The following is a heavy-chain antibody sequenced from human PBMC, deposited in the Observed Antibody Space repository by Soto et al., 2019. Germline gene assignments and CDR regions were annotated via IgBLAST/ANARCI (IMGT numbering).Heavy chain of an antibody. J-gene: IGHJ4*02. D-gene: IGHD3-10*01. CDR1: GESFSDSH. CDR2: IDHSGIT. CDR3: AREQGSFHS. Sequence: QVQLQQWGAGLLKSSETLSLTCAVYGESFSDSHWSWIRQPPEKGLEWIGGIDHSGITDYNPSLKGRASISIDTSKNQFPLRLGSVTAADTAVYYCAREQGSFHSWGQGTLVTVSS. V-gene: IGHV4-34*01.